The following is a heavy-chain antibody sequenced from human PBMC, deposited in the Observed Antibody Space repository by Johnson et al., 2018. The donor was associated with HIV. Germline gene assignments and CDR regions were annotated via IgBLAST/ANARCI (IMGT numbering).Heavy chain of an antibody. CDR2: IYIGGST. CDR3: ARVARVVVYAEDAFDI. J-gene: IGHJ3*02. D-gene: IGHD2-8*02. CDR1: GFTVSSNY. V-gene: IGHV3-66*01. Sequence: VQLVESGGGLVQPGGSLRLSCAASGFTVSSNYMSWVRQAPGKGLQRVPAIYIGGSTYYADSVMGRFTLSRDNTKHSLYLQMNSLSAEDTAVYYCARVARVVVYAEDAFDILGQGTVVTVSS.